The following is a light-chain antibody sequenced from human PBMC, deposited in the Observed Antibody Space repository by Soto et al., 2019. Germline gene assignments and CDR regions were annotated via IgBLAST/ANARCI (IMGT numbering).Light chain of an antibody. CDR2: KAP. CDR3: QQYNSYPWT. V-gene: IGKV1-5*03. J-gene: IGKJ1*01. Sequence: IQMTKSPSTPPASVGDRVTIACRASQRISSWWAWSPQKPWKAPKLQIYKAPGLESGAPSRFSGSGSGTEFTHTFSSLQPDDFATYDCQQYNSYPWTFGQGNKVEIK. CDR1: QRISSW.